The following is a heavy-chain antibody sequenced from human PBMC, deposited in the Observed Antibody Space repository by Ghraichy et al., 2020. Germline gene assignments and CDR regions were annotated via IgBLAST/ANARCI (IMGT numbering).Heavy chain of an antibody. CDR3: ARDMGSFSKIDY. V-gene: IGHV3-30*01. D-gene: IGHD6-13*01. CDR1: GFTFKNFA. J-gene: IGHJ4*02. CDR2: ISFDGGNK. Sequence: GALRLSCAASGFTFKNFAMHWVRQAPGKGLGSVAIISFDGGNKYYVDSVKGRFTISRDNSKNTLHLQMNSLRGDDTAIYYCARDMGSFSKIDYWGQGTLVTVSS.